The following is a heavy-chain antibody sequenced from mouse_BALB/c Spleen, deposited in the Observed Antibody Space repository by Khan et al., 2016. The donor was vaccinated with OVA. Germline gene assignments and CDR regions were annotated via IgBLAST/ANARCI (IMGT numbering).Heavy chain of an antibody. J-gene: IGHJ3*01. CDR3: ARSYDGAWFAY. CDR2: IYPGSGST. Sequence: VQLQESGPELVKPGASVKMSCKASGYTFSDYVISWVKLRTGQGLEWIGEIYPGSGSTYYNEKFKGKVTLTADNSYNTAYMQLSSLTSEDSAVYFCARSYDGAWFAYWGQGTLVTVS. CDR1: GYTFSDYV. D-gene: IGHD1-1*01. V-gene: IGHV1-77*01.